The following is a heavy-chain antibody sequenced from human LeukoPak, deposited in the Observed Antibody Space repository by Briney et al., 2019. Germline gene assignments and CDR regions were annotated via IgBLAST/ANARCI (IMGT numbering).Heavy chain of an antibody. V-gene: IGHV3-7*01. D-gene: IGHD3-22*01. J-gene: IGHJ3*02. Sequence: GGSLRLSCAASGFTFSNYWMSWVRQAPGKGLEWVANINQDGSHTYYVDSMKGRFTISRDNAKNSLYLQMNSLRGEDTAVYSCARGSYAMILNDAFDIWGQGTMVTVSS. CDR2: INQDGSHT. CDR1: GFTFSNYW. CDR3: ARGSYAMILNDAFDI.